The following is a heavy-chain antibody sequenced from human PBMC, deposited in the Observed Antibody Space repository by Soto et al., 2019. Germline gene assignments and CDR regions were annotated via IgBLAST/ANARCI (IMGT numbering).Heavy chain of an antibody. CDR3: ARKTKVDYYDSSGYRAPHYYYGMDV. V-gene: IGHV1-69*13. Sequence: SVKVSCKASGGTFSSYAISCVRQAPGQGLEWMGGIIPIFGTANYAQKFQGRVTITADESTSTAYMELSSLRSEDTAVYYCARKTKVDYYDSSGYRAPHYYYGMDVWGQGTTVTVSS. D-gene: IGHD3-22*01. CDR1: GGTFSSYA. CDR2: IIPIFGTA. J-gene: IGHJ6*02.